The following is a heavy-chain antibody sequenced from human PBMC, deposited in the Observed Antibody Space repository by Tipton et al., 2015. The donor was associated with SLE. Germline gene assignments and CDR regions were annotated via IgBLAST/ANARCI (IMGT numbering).Heavy chain of an antibody. V-gene: IGHV4-38-2*01. Sequence: TLSLTCAVSGYSISSGYYWGWIRQPPGKGLEWIASVYHGGNTYYNPSLKSRVTISIDTSKNRFSLQLSSGTAADTAMYYCARGGDITILLRGWFDPWGQGTLVTVSS. CDR1: GYSISSGYY. D-gene: IGHD3-3*01. CDR3: ARGGDITILLRGWFDP. CDR2: VYHGGNT. J-gene: IGHJ5*02.